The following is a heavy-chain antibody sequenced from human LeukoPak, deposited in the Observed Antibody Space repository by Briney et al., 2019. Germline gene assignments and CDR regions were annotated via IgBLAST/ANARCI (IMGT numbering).Heavy chain of an antibody. Sequence: PSETLSLTCTVSGGSISIYGWSWLRQPPGKGLEWIGDIYNTGSTHYNPSLKSRVTISVDTSKNQFSLKLSSVTAADTAVYYCARRVDIWGRGTLVTVSS. V-gene: IGHV4-59*08. CDR2: IYNTGST. J-gene: IGHJ2*01. CDR3: ARRVDI. CDR1: GGSISIYG.